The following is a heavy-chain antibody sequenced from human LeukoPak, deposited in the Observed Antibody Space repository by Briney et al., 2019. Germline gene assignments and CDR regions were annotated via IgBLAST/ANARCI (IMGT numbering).Heavy chain of an antibody. Sequence: GGSLRLPCTASGFTFGDYAMSWVRQAPGKGLEWVGFIRSKAYGGTTEYAASVRGRFTISRDDSKSIAYLQMNSLKTEDTAVYYCARGYSYGYNYFDYWGQGTLVTVSS. CDR1: GFTFGDYA. V-gene: IGHV3-49*04. J-gene: IGHJ4*02. CDR2: IRSKAYGGTT. CDR3: ARGYSYGYNYFDY. D-gene: IGHD5-18*01.